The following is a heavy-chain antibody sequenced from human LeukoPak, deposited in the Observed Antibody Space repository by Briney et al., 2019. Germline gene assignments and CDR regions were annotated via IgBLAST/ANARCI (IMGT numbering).Heavy chain of an antibody. V-gene: IGHV3-23*01. Sequence: PGGALRLSCTGSGFTFSAYGMTWVRQAPGKGLEGVSAITGTGRETHYGESVKGRFTISRDNARNTLYLEMKSLRDEDAAVYYCPIDPHGDFLRAFDFWGQGTLVTVSS. CDR2: ITGTGRET. CDR3: PIDPHGDFLRAFDF. CDR1: GFTFSAYG. D-gene: IGHD2-21*02. J-gene: IGHJ3*01.